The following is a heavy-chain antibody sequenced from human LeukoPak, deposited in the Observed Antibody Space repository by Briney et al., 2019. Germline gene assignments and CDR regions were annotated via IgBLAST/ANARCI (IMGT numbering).Heavy chain of an antibody. CDR1: GDSVSSNSAA. CDR3: ARDRSPEGYYDSSHWDYYHGMDV. CDR2: TYYRSKWYY. V-gene: IGHV6-1*01. J-gene: IGHJ6*02. D-gene: IGHD3-22*01. Sequence: SQTLSLTCAISGDSVSSNSAAWNWIRQSPSRGLEWLGRTYYRSKWYYDYAVAVKSRISINPDTSKNQFSLQLSSVTAADTAMYYCARDRSPEGYYDSSHWDYYHGMDVWGQGTTVTVSS.